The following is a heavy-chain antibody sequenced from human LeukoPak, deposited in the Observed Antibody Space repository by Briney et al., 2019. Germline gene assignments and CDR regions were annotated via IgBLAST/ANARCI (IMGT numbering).Heavy chain of an antibody. D-gene: IGHD1-26*01. Sequence: ASVKVSCKASGYTFTGYYMHWVRQAPGQGLEWMGWINPNSGGTNYAQKFQGRVTMTRDTSISTAYTEPSRLRSDDTAVYYCVKGSLGGFVDYWAQGTLVTVSS. CDR2: INPNSGGT. V-gene: IGHV1-2*02. CDR3: VKGSLGGFVDY. CDR1: GYTFTGYY. J-gene: IGHJ4*02.